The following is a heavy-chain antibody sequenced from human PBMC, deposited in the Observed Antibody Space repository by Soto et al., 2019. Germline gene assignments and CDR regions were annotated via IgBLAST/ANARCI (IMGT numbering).Heavy chain of an antibody. CDR3: ARRGSGSYYDY. V-gene: IGHV3-23*01. D-gene: IGHD1-26*01. Sequence: EVQLLECGGGLVQPGGSLRLSCAASGFTLSSYAMRWVRQAPGKGLEWVSAISGSGGSTYYADSVKGRFTISRDNSKNTLYLQMNSLRAEDTAVYYCARRGSGSYYDYWAQGTLVTVSS. CDR2: ISGSGGST. CDR1: GFTLSSYA. J-gene: IGHJ4*02.